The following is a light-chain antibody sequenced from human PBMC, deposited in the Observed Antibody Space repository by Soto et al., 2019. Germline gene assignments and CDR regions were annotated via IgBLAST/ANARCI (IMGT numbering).Light chain of an antibody. CDR1: SSDVGGYNY. CDR2: EDS. Sequence: QSVLTQPPSASGSPGQSVTISCTGTSSDVGGYNYVSWYQQHPGKAPKLMIYEDSKRPSGVPDRFSGSKSGNTASLTVSGLQAEDEADYYCSSYAGSNLWVFGGGTKLTVL. CDR3: SSYAGSNLWV. J-gene: IGLJ3*02. V-gene: IGLV2-8*01.